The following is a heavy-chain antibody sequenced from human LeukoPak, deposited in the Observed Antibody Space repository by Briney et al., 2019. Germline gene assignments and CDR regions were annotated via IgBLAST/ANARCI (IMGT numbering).Heavy chain of an antibody. J-gene: IGHJ6*03. V-gene: IGHV4-39*01. CDR3: ARRFSYYGSGPTYYYYYMDV. Sequence: PSETLSLTCTVSGGSISSSSYYWGWIRQPPGKGLEWIGSIYYSGSTYYNPSLKSRVTISVDTSKNQFSLKLSSVTAADTAVYYCARRFSYYGSGPTYYYYYMDVWGKGTTVTISS. CDR2: IYYSGST. D-gene: IGHD3-10*01. CDR1: GGSISSSSYY.